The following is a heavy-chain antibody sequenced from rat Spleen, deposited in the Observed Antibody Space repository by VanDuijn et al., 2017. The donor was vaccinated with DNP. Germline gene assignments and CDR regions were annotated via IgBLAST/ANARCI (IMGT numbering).Heavy chain of an antibody. D-gene: IGHD1-12*02. V-gene: IGHV5-7*01. Sequence: EVQLVESGGGLVQPGRSLKLSCAASGFTFSNYGMAWVRQAPKKGLEWVAAISYDGRGTYYRDSVKGRFTISRDTAKSTLYLQMDSLRSEDTATYYCARDYFDGTYYYVGYYSMDAWGQGTSVTVSS. CDR1: GFTFSNYG. CDR3: ARDYFDGTYYYVGYYSMDA. CDR2: ISYDGRGT. J-gene: IGHJ4*01.